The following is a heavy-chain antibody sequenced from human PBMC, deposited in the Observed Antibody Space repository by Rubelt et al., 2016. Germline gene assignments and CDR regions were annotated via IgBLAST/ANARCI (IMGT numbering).Heavy chain of an antibody. Sequence: EVQLVESGGGLVKPGGSLRLSCAASGFTFSSYAVSWVRQAPGKGLEWVSAISGSGGSTYYADSVKGRFTISRDNSKNTLYLQMNSLRAEDTAVYYCAKETVAEGYYYCGMDVWGQGTTVTVSS. V-gene: IGHV3-23*04. D-gene: IGHD6-19*01. CDR3: AKETVAEGYYYCGMDV. CDR1: GFTFSSYA. J-gene: IGHJ6*02. CDR2: ISGSGGST.